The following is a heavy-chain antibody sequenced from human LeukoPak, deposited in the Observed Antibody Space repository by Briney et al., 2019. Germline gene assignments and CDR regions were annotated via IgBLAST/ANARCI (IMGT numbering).Heavy chain of an antibody. V-gene: IGHV5-51*01. Sequence: GESLKISCKGSGYSFTSYWIGWVRQMPGKGLECLGVIYPGDSDTRYSPSFQGQVTISADKSISTAYLQWSSLKASDTAIYYCARYPKKYYDVTGYFDLWGQGTLVTVSS. D-gene: IGHD3-22*01. CDR1: GYSFTSYW. CDR2: IYPGDSDT. J-gene: IGHJ4*02. CDR3: ARYPKKYYDVTGYFDL.